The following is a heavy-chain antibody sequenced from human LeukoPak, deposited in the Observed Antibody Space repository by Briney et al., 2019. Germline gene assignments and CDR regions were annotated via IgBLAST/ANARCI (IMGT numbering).Heavy chain of an antibody. V-gene: IGHV3-23*01. CDR1: GFTFSSYG. Sequence: GGSLRLSCAASGFTFSSYGMSWVRQAPGKGLEWVSAISGSGGSTYYADSVKGRFTISRDNSKNTLYLQMNSLRAEDTAVYYCAKGPDGYYYDSSGYYPFLPTPFDYWGQGTLVTVSS. D-gene: IGHD3-22*01. J-gene: IGHJ4*02. CDR2: ISGSGGST. CDR3: AKGPDGYYYDSSGYYPFLPTPFDY.